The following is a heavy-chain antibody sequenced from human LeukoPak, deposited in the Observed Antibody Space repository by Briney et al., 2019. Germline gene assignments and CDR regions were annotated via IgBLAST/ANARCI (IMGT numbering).Heavy chain of an antibody. CDR1: GGTFSSYA. CDR3: ARDWGMGPSSSWA. Sequence: ASVKVSCKASGGTFSSYAISWVRQAPGQGLEWMGGIIPIFGTANYAQKFQGRVTITTDESTSTAYMELSSLRSEDTAVYYCARDWGMGPSSSWAWGQGTLVTVSS. V-gene: IGHV1-69*05. CDR2: IIPIFGTA. D-gene: IGHD6-13*01. J-gene: IGHJ5*02.